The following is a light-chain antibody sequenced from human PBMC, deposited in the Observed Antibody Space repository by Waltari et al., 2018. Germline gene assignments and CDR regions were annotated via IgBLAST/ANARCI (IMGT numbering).Light chain of an antibody. CDR1: QGISSG. CDR3: QQAASFPLT. Sequence: DIQMTQSPSSVSASVGDRVPITCRASQGISSGLAWYQQKPGRAPNLLIYAASSLQSGVPARFSGSGSGTEFTLTISSLQPDDFATYYCQQAASFPLTFGGGTKV. CDR2: AAS. J-gene: IGKJ4*01. V-gene: IGKV1-12*01.